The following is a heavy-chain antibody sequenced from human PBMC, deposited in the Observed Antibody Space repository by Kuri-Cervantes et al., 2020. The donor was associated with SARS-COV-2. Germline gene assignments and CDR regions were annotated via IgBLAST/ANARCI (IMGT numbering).Heavy chain of an antibody. CDR2: ISGSGGST. D-gene: IGHD3-3*01. V-gene: IGHV3-23*01. CDR3: AKDGSITIFGVIPPDDAFDI. J-gene: IGHJ3*02. Sequence: GGSLRLSCAASGFSLRSYSMNWVCQAPGKGLEWVSAISGSGGSTYYADSVKGRFTISRDNSKNTLYLQMNSLRAEDTAVYYCAKDGSITIFGVIPPDDAFDIWGQGTMVTGSS. CDR1: GFSLRSYS.